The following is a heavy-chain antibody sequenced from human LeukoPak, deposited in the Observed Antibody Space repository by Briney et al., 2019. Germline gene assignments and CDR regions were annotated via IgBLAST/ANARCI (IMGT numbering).Heavy chain of an antibody. Sequence: GGSLRLSCAASGFTFSSYGMHRVRQAPGKGLEWVAVISYDGSNKYYADSVKGRFTISRDNSKNTLYLQMNSLRAEDTAVYYCATPIDVDCSGPDYWGQGTLVTVSS. D-gene: IGHD6-19*01. V-gene: IGHV3-30*03. J-gene: IGHJ4*02. CDR1: GFTFSSYG. CDR3: ATPIDVDCSGPDY. CDR2: ISYDGSNK.